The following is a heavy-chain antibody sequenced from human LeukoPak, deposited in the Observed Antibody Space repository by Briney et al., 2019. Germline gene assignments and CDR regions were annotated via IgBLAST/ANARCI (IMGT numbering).Heavy chain of an antibody. V-gene: IGHV1-69*01. CDR2: IIPIFGTA. CDR1: GGTFSSYA. CDR3: ARGRTAAGTGWFDP. Sequence: GSSVKVSCKASGGTFSSYAISWVRQAPGQGLEWMGGIIPIFGTANYAQKFQGRVTITADESTSTAYMELSSLRSEDTAVYYCARGRTAAGTGWFDPWGQGTLVTVSS. D-gene: IGHD6-13*01. J-gene: IGHJ5*02.